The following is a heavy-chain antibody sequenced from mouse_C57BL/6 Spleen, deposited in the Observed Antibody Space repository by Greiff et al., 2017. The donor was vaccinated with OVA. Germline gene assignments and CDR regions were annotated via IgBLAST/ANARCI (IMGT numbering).Heavy chain of an antibody. J-gene: IGHJ1*03. CDR2: ISGGGGNT. Sequence: EVQRVESGGGLVKPGGSLKLSCAASGFTFSSYTMSWVRQTPEKRLEWVATISGGGGNTYYPDSVKGRFTISRDNAKNTLYLQMSSLRSEDTALYYCARVDYYGSSPFFDVWGTGTTVTVSS. CDR3: ARVDYYGSSPFFDV. CDR1: GFTFSSYT. D-gene: IGHD1-1*01. V-gene: IGHV5-9*01.